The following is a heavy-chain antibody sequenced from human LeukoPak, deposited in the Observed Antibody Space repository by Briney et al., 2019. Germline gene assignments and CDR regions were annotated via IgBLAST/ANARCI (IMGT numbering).Heavy chain of an antibody. J-gene: IGHJ4*02. CDR1: GGSININSYY. V-gene: IGHV4-39*07. CDR3: ARLAGGELDY. D-gene: IGHD3-16*01. CDR2: VYFSGAT. Sequence: PSETLSLTCTVSGGSININSYYWGWVRQPPGKGLEWIGNVYFSGATYYNPSLKSRVTISVDTSKNQFSLKLSSVTAADTAVYYCARLAGGELDYWGQGTLVTVSS.